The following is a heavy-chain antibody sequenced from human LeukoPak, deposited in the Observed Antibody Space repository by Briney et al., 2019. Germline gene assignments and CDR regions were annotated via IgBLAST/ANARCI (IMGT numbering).Heavy chain of an antibody. D-gene: IGHD6-19*01. CDR2: INHSGST. Sequence: PSETLSLTCAVYAGSFSGYYWRWVRQPPGKGLEWTGEINHSGSTNYNPSLKSRVTISVDTSKNQFSLKLSSVTAADTAVYYCARNLKQWLVRGGFQHWGQGTLVTVSS. J-gene: IGHJ1*01. V-gene: IGHV4-34*01. CDR3: ARNLKQWLVRGGFQH. CDR1: AGSFSGYY.